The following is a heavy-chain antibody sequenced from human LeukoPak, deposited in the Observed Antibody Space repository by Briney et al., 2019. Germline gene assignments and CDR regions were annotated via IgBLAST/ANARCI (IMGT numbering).Heavy chain of an antibody. CDR2: ISGSGGST. D-gene: IGHD5-24*01. CDR3: AKDWGDGYNRGFDY. J-gene: IGHJ4*02. CDR1: GFTFSSYA. Sequence: GGSLRLSCAASGFTFSSYAMSWVRQAPGKGLEWVSAISGSGGSTYYADSVKGRFTISRDNSKSTLYLQMNSLRAEDTAVYYCAKDWGDGYNRGFDYWGQGTLVTVSS. V-gene: IGHV3-23*01.